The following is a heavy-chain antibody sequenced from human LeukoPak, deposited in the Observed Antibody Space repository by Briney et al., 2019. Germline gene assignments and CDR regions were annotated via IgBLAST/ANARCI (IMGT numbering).Heavy chain of an antibody. CDR1: GFTFSNNW. CDR3: AASNYDSSGYAFDY. CDR2: IKQDGSDK. Sequence: SGGSLRLSCAASGFTFSNNWMSWVRQAPGKGLEWVANIKQDGSDKYYVDSVKGRFTISRDNAKNSLYLQMNSLRAEDTAVYYCAASNYDSSGYAFDYWGQGTLVTVSS. J-gene: IGHJ4*02. D-gene: IGHD3-22*01. V-gene: IGHV3-7*01.